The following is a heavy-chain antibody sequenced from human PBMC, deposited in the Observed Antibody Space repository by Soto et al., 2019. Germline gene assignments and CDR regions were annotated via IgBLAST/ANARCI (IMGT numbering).Heavy chain of an antibody. CDR3: AREGFTGTARPYYGMDV. V-gene: IGHV5-51*01. CDR1: GYSFTSYW. Sequence: PXESLTMSFMGSGYSFTSYWIGLVRQMPGKGLEWMGIIYPVDSDTRYSPSFQGQVTISADKSTSTAYMEMRSLRSDDTAVYYCAREGFTGTARPYYGMDVWGQGTTVT. CDR2: IYPVDSDT. D-gene: IGHD1-7*01. J-gene: IGHJ6*02.